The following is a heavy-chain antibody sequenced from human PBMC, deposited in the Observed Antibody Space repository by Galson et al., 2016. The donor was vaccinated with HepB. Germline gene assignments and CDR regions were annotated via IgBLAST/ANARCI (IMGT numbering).Heavy chain of an antibody. Sequence: SLRLSCAPSGFTFSTYWMSWIRLAPGKGLERVANINEDGSEKRYVDSVKGRFSVSRDNAKNSVYLQMNNLRAEDTAVYYCARDWNCGGGCYPFDNWGQGTLVTVSP. CDR2: INEDGSEK. CDR1: GFTFSTYW. J-gene: IGHJ5*02. D-gene: IGHD2-21*01. V-gene: IGHV3-7*01. CDR3: ARDWNCGGGCYPFDN.